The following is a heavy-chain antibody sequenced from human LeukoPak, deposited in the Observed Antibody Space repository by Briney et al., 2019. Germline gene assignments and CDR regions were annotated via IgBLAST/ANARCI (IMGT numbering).Heavy chain of an antibody. CDR3: AKGKDSSGTWDYFDY. Sequence: GGSLRLSCAASGFTFSNYGMSWVRQAPGKGLEWVSGVNASGDKTYYADSVKGRFTISRDNSKNTLYLQMNSLRVEDTAVYYCAKGKDSSGTWDYFDYWGQGTLVTVSS. V-gene: IGHV3-23*01. J-gene: IGHJ4*02. D-gene: IGHD6-19*01. CDR1: GFTFSNYG. CDR2: VNASGDKT.